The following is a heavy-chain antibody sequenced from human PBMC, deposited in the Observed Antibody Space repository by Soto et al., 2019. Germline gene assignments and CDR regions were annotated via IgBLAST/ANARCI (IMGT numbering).Heavy chain of an antibody. CDR2: VRSKGNKYAT. CDR1: GFIFSDSA. J-gene: IGHJ4*02. Sequence: EVQLAESGGGLVQPGGSLKLSCAASGFIFSDSAMHWVRQVSGKGLEWVGRVRSKGNKYATGYAASVKGRFTISRDDSENTAYLQMNSLNTEDTAVYYCTSTSGWYFEHWGQGILVTVSS. CDR3: TSTSGWYFEH. V-gene: IGHV3-73*01. D-gene: IGHD6-19*01.